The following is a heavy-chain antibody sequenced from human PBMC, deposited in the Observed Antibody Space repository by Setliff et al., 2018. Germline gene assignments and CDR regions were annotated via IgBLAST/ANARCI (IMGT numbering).Heavy chain of an antibody. V-gene: IGHV4-34*01. J-gene: IGHJ4*02. CDR1: GDSFSDYY. CDR2: VNHSGST. Sequence: SETLSLTCAVYGDSFSDYYWSWIRQPPGKGLEWSEEVNHSGSTNYIPSLKSRLTISVDTSKNQFSLKLSSVTAADTAMYYCRFWSGYYKNDYWGQGTLVTVSS. CDR3: RFWSGYYKNDY. D-gene: IGHD3-3*01.